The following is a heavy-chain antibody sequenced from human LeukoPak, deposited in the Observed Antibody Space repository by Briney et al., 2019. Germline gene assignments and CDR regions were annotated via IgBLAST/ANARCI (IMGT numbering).Heavy chain of an antibody. CDR2: ISGSGGST. J-gene: IGHJ4*02. CDR1: GFTFSSYA. D-gene: IGHD1-26*01. CDR3: AKLPTGSYPYYFDF. Sequence: AGESLRLSCAASGFTFSSYAMSWVRQAPGKGLEWVSAISGSGGSTYYADSVKGRFTISRDNSKNTVYLQMNTLRAEDTAEYYCAKLPTGSYPYYFDFWGQGTLVTVSS. V-gene: IGHV3-23*01.